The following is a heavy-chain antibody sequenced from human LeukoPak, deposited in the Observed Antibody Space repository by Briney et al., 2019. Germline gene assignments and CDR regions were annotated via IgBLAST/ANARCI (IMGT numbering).Heavy chain of an antibody. CDR1: GFTFSSYE. D-gene: IGHD6-6*01. V-gene: IGHV3-48*03. Sequence: GGSLRLSCAASGFTFSSYEMNWVRQAPGKGLEWVSYISSSGSTIYYADSVKGRFTISRDNAKNSLYLQMNSLRAEDTAVYYCARAKEYSSSLYYFDYWGQGTLVTVSS. CDR2: ISSSGSTI. J-gene: IGHJ4*02. CDR3: ARAKEYSSSLYYFDY.